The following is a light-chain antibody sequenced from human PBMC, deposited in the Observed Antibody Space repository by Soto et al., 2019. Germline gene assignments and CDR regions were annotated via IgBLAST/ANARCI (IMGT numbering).Light chain of an antibody. J-gene: IGKJ1*01. Sequence: DIQMTQSPSTLSASVGDGVHITGRGSQSMSRWLAWYQQQPGKAPKLLIYDASSLESGVPSRFSGSGSGTEFTLTISSLQPDDFATYYCQQYNSYPWTFAQGTKVDI. CDR2: DAS. CDR3: QQYNSYPWT. CDR1: QSMSRW. V-gene: IGKV1-5*01.